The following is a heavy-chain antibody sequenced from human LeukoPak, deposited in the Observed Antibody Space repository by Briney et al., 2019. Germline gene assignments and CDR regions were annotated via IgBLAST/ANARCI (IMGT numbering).Heavy chain of an antibody. CDR3: AREQSGHYYDSSGYAFFDY. D-gene: IGHD3-22*01. Sequence: GGSLRLSCAASGFTLSSYSMNWVRQAPGKGLEWVSSISSSSSYIYYADSVKGRFTISGDNAKNSLYLQMNSLRAEDTAVYYCAREQSGHYYDSSGYAFFDYWGQGTLVTVSS. CDR2: ISSSSSYI. CDR1: GFTLSSYS. J-gene: IGHJ4*02. V-gene: IGHV3-21*01.